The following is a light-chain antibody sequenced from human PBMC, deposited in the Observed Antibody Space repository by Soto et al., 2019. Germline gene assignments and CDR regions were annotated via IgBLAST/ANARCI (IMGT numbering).Light chain of an antibody. Sequence: DIQMTQSPSSLSASVGDRVTITCQASQDISNYLNWYQQKPGKAPKLLTYDASNLETGVPSRFSGSGSGTDFTFTISSLQPEDIATYYCHQYDNLPLTFGGGTKVEIK. CDR1: QDISNY. J-gene: IGKJ4*01. CDR2: DAS. CDR3: HQYDNLPLT. V-gene: IGKV1-33*01.